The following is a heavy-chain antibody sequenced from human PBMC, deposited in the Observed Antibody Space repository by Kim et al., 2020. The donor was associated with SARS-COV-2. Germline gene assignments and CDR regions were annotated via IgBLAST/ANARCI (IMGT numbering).Heavy chain of an antibody. D-gene: IGHD3-16*01. CDR3: ARERGATFNFDY. J-gene: IGHJ4*02. V-gene: IGHV1-46*01. Sequence: NYVQKFQGGVTMTRDTSTSTGYMDLSSLRFEDTAVYYCARERGATFNFDYWGQGTLVTVSS.